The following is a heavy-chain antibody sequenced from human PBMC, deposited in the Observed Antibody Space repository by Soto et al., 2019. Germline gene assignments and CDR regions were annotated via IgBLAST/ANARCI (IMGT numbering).Heavy chain of an antibody. J-gene: IGHJ6*03. CDR3: ARDSGTYYDFWSGPVGYYYYYYMDV. CDR1: GDSFTGYY. V-gene: IGHV1-2*04. Sequence: GTSVKLSCKACGDSFTGYYMHWVRQAPGQGLEWMGWINPNSGGTNYAQKFQGWVTMTRDTSISTAYMELSRLRSDDTAVYYCARDSGTYYDFWSGPVGYYYYYYMDVWGKGTTVTVSS. D-gene: IGHD3-3*01. CDR2: INPNSGGT.